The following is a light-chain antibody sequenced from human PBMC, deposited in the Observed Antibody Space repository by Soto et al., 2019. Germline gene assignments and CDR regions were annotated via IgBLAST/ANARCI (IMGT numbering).Light chain of an antibody. Sequence: QSVLTQPASVSGSPGQSITISCTGTINDVGSYNLVSWYQQHPGKAPKLMIYEGSKRPSGVSNRFSGSKSGNTASLTISGLQAEDEADYYCCSYAGSSTLVFGGGTKLTVL. J-gene: IGLJ2*01. CDR1: INDVGSYNL. V-gene: IGLV2-23*01. CDR3: CSYAGSSTLV. CDR2: EGS.